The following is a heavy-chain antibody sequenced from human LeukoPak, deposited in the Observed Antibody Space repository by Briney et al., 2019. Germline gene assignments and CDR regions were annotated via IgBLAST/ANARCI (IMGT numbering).Heavy chain of an antibody. D-gene: IGHD5-18*01. V-gene: IGHV3-23*01. CDR3: AKDQGYSYYYLDY. CDR2: INGNGAST. Sequence: GGSLRDSSAASGFTFDTHAMSWVRQAPGKGLEWVSGINGNGASTYYSDSVKGRFTISRDNSKNTLYLQMSTLRAEDTAVYYCAKDQGYSYYYLDYWGQGTLLTVSS. J-gene: IGHJ4*02. CDR1: GFTFDTHA.